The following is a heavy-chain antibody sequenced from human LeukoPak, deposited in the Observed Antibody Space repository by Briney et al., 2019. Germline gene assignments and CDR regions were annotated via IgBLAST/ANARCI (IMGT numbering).Heavy chain of an antibody. CDR3: ARLGSSWTLGY. Sequence: GGSLRLSCAASGFTFSNYGMHWVRQAPGKGREWVAVIWYDGSNKYYADSVKGRFTISRDNSKNTLYLQMNSLRAEDTAVYYCARLGSSWTLGYWGQGTLVTVSS. V-gene: IGHV3-33*01. CDR2: IWYDGSNK. J-gene: IGHJ4*02. CDR1: GFTFSNYG. D-gene: IGHD6-13*01.